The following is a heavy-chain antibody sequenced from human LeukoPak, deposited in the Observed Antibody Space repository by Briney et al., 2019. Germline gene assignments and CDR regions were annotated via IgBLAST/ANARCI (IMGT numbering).Heavy chain of an antibody. CDR3: ARGPKISIAAAGFDY. Sequence: PSETLSLTCAVYGGSFSGYYWSWIRQPPGKGLEWIGEINHSGSTNYNPSLKSRVTISVDTSKNQFSLKLSSVTAADTAVYYCARGPKISIAAAGFDYWGQGTLVTVSS. V-gene: IGHV4-34*01. CDR1: GGSFSGYY. D-gene: IGHD6-13*01. CDR2: INHSGST. J-gene: IGHJ4*02.